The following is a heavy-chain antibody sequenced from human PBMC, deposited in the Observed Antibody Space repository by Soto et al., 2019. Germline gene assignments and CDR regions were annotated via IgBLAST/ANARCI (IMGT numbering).Heavy chain of an antibody. Sequence: PGGSLRLSCVVSGFTLSSYNMNWVRQAPGKGLEWVSYISSSSGAIYYADSVKGRFTISRDNAKNSLYLQMNSLRDEDTAVYYCARFRAPFYDTSGYTIDYWGRGTLVPSPQ. CDR1: GFTLSSYN. CDR2: ISSSSGAI. CDR3: ARFRAPFYDTSGYTIDY. D-gene: IGHD3-22*01. J-gene: IGHJ4*02. V-gene: IGHV3-48*02.